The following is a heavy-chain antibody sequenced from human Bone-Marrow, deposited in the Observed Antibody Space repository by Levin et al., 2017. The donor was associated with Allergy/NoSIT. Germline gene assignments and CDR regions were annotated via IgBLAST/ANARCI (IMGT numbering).Heavy chain of an antibody. D-gene: IGHD3-9*01. CDR1: GFNFSDAW. CDR3: TTVKPDFLTGYYIKPPHF. Sequence: PGGSLRLSCAASGFNFSDAWMSWVRQAPGKGLEWVGRIKGKSDGGTRDHAAPVKGRFTILKDDSKNMLFLQMNSLKTEDTAVYYCTTVKPDFLTGYYIKPPHFRGQGTLVTVSS. V-gene: IGHV3-15*01. J-gene: IGHJ1*01. CDR2: IKGKSDGGTR.